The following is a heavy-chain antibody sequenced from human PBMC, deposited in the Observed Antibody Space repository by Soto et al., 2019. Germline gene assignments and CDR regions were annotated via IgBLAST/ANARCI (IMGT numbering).Heavy chain of an antibody. Sequence: PGGSLRLSCAASGFIFSSYTMHWVRQAPGKGLEWVGVITYDGSNKYYADSVKGRFTISRDNSKNMLFLQMNSLRPDDTAVYYWARAPSGSYSECDYWGQGILVTVSS. CDR2: ITYDGSNK. CDR3: ARAPSGSYSECDY. CDR1: GFIFSSYT. J-gene: IGHJ4*02. D-gene: IGHD1-26*01. V-gene: IGHV3-30-3*01.